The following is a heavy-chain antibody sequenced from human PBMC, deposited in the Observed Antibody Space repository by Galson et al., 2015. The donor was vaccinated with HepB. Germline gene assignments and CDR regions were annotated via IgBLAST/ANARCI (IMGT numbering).Heavy chain of an antibody. Sequence: SLRLSCAASGFTVSNTYMNRVRQAPGKGLEWDSVIYSGGATYYEHSVKGRFTISRDNSKNTLYLHVNNLRAEDSAVYYCASPFCTGGSCYPLWYWGQGTLVTVSS. CDR2: IYSGGAT. D-gene: IGHD2-15*01. J-gene: IGHJ4*02. CDR3: ASPFCTGGSCYPLWY. V-gene: IGHV3-53*01. CDR1: GFTVSNTY.